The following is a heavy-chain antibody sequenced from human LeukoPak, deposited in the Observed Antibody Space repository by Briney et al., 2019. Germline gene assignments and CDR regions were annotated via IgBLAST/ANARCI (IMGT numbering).Heavy chain of an antibody. J-gene: IGHJ4*02. V-gene: IGHV3-53*01. CDR3: ARRAGGYSHPYGY. Sequence: GGSLRLSCAASGFTFSSYAMHWVRQAPGKGLEWVSLIYSGGSTYYADSVKGRFTISRDNSENTLYLQMNSLRAEDTAVYYCARRAGGYSHPYGYWGQGTLVTVSS. CDR1: GFTFSSYA. CDR2: IYSGGST. D-gene: IGHD4-23*01.